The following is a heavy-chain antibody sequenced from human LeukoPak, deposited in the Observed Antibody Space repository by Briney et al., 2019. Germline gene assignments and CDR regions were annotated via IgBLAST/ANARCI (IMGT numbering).Heavy chain of an antibody. CDR2: ITDDGSST. CDR1: GVTFSKYV. J-gene: IGHJ4*02. CDR3: AKRVDYSSSSGGYFDY. D-gene: IGHD4-11*01. V-gene: IGHV3-23*01. Sequence: PGGSLRLSCAVSGVTFSKYVMSWVRQAPGKGLEWVSAITDDGSSTYYTESVKGRFTISRDNSKNTLYLQMNSLRTEDTAVYYCAKRVDYSSSSGGYFDYWGQGTLVTVSS.